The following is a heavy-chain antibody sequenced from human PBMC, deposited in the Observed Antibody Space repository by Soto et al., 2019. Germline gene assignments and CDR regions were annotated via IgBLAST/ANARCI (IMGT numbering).Heavy chain of an antibody. CDR1: GGSISSYY. CDR3: ARGPQITYYEGNGYSYYAY. D-gene: IGHD3-22*01. J-gene: IGHJ4*02. Sequence: SETLSLTCTVSGGSISSYYWSWIRQPPGKGLEWIGYIYYSGSTNYNPSLKSRVTISVDTSKNQFSLKLSCVTAEDTAVYYCARGPQITYYEGNGYSYYAYWGLGSPVTSSS. V-gene: IGHV4-59*08. CDR2: IYYSGST.